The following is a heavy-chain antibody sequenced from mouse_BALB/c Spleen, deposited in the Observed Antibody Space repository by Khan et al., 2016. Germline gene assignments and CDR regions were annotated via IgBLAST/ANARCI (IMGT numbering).Heavy chain of an antibody. CDR3: ARKGRGSSRSMDY. J-gene: IGHJ4*01. CDR1: GFSLTNYG. D-gene: IGHD1-1*01. Sequence: QVQLKQSGPGLVQPSQSLSITCTVSGFSLTNYGVHWVRQSPGRGLEWLGVIWSGGSTDFNAAFISRLSISKDNSKSQVFFKMNSLQDDDTAIYYCARKGRGSSRSMDYWGQGSSVTVSS. V-gene: IGHV2-4-1*01. CDR2: IWSGGST.